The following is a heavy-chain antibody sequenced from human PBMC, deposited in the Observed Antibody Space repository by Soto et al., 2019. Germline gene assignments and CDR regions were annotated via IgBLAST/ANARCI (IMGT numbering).Heavy chain of an antibody. J-gene: IGHJ3*01. CDR1: GFTFSSYA. CDR2: VSYDGSNT. Sequence: QVQLVQSGGGLVQPGMSLRLSCVASGFTFSSYAMEWVRQAPGKGLEWVAVVSYDGSNTFYADSVRGRFTISRDTSENKLYLHMDSLRIEDTSMYYCARVRRLQLLYGKDAFDVWGQGTMVTVSS. V-gene: IGHV3-30*04. CDR3: ARVRRLQLLYGKDAFDV. D-gene: IGHD1-7*01.